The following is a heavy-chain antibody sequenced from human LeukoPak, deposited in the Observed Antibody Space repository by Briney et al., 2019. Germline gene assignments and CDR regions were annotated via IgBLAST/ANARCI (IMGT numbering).Heavy chain of an antibody. Sequence: ASVKVSCKASGGTFSSYAISWVRQAPGQGLEWMGIINPSGGSTSYAQKFQGRVTMTRDTSTSTVYMELSSLRSEDTAVYYCARVFKAEWLVGHFQHWGQGTLVTVSS. CDR2: INPSGGST. D-gene: IGHD6-19*01. V-gene: IGHV1-46*01. CDR1: GGTFSSYA. J-gene: IGHJ1*01. CDR3: ARVFKAEWLVGHFQH.